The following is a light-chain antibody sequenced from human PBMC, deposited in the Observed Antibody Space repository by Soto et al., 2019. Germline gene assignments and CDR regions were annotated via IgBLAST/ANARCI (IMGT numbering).Light chain of an antibody. CDR1: QSVSSSY. Sequence: EILLTQSPGTLSLSPGERATLSCRASQSVSSSYLAWYQQKPGQAPRLLIYGASSRATGIPDRFSGSGSGTDFTLTIRRMETEDFAVYYCQQYGGSPWTFGQGTKVDIK. V-gene: IGKV3-20*01. J-gene: IGKJ1*01. CDR2: GAS. CDR3: QQYGGSPWT.